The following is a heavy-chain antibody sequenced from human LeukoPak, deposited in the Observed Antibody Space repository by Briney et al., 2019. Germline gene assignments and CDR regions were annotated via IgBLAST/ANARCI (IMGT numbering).Heavy chain of an antibody. J-gene: IGHJ3*02. CDR2: IYYGDSDT. CDR3: AGQDIVVVATTTRAFDI. CDR1: GYSFTSYW. V-gene: IGHV5-51*01. Sequence: GESLKISCTGSGYSFTSYWIAWVRQMPGKGLEWMGIIYYGDSDTRYSPSFQGQVTISADKSISTAYLQWNNLKASDTAMYYCAGQDIVVVATTTRAFDIWGQGTMVTVSS. D-gene: IGHD2-15*01.